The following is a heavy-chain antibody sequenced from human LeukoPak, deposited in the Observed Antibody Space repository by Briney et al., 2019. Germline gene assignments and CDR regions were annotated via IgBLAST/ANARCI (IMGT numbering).Heavy chain of an antibody. CDR1: GFTFSSYA. D-gene: IGHD2-21*01. J-gene: IGHJ3*02. CDR3: ARLAYCGGDCFGAAFDI. CDR2: ISGSGGST. V-gene: IGHV3-23*01. Sequence: PGGSLRLSCAASGFTFSSYAMSWVRQAPGKGLEWVSAISGSGGSTYYADSVKGRFTISRDNSKNTLYLQMNSLRAEDTAVYYCARLAYCGGDCFGAAFDIWGQGTMVTVSS.